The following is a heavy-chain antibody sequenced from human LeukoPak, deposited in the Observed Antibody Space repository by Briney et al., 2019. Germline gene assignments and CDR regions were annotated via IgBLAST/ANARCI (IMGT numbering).Heavy chain of an antibody. V-gene: IGHV4-4*07. CDR1: GGSISSYY. CDR3: ARAWDRAAAGYFDY. D-gene: IGHD6-13*01. CDR2: IYTSGST. J-gene: IGHJ4*02. Sequence: SETLSLTCTVSGGSISSYYWSWIRQPAGKGLEWIGRIYTSGSTNYNPSLKSRVTMSVDTSKNQFSLKLSSVTAADTAVYYCARAWDRAAAGYFDYWGQGTLVPVSS.